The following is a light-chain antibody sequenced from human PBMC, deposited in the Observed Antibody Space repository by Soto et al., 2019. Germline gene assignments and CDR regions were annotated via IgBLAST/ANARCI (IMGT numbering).Light chain of an antibody. CDR3: QQSYSTPPI. V-gene: IGKV1-39*01. J-gene: IGKJ2*01. Sequence: IPMTQSPSSLSASVGDRVTITCRTSRAINNYVNWYQHHPGRVPKLLITSASILEAGVQSRFSAGGSGTHFALTIISLQPEDVATYYCQQSYSTPPIFGQGTKLEI. CDR2: SAS. CDR1: RAINNY.